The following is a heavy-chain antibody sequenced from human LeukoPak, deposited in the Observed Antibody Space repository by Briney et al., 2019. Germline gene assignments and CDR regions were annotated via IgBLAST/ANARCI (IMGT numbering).Heavy chain of an antibody. D-gene: IGHD3-22*01. J-gene: IGHJ4*02. V-gene: IGHV5-51*01. CDR3: ARRSTDSSGYYQFDY. CDR2: IYPGDSDT. Sequence: PGGSLRLSCAASGFTFSSYWMSWVRQAPGKGLEWMGFIYPGDSDTRYSPSLQGQVTFSADKSVSTAYLQWSSLKASDTAMYYCARRSTDSSGYYQFDYWGQGTLVTVSS. CDR1: GFTFSSYW.